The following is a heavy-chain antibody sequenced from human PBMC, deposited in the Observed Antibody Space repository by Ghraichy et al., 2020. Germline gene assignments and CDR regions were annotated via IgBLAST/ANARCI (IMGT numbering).Heavy chain of an antibody. V-gene: IGHV3-21*01. CDR1: GFTFSSYS. Sequence: GGSLRLSCAASGFTFSSYSMNWVRQAPGKGLEWVSSISSSSSYIYYADSVKGRFTISRDNAKNSLYLQMNSLRAEDTAVYYCARDTSSSWPSSDYWGQGTLVTVSS. J-gene: IGHJ4*02. CDR3: ARDTSSSWPSSDY. CDR2: ISSSSSYI. D-gene: IGHD6-13*01.